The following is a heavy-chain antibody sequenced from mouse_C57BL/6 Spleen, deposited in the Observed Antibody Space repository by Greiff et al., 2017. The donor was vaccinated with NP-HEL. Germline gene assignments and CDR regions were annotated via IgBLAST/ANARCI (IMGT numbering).Heavy chain of an antibody. CDR2: IDPENGDT. CDR3: NRAHYAMDY. CDR1: GFNITDDY. J-gene: IGHJ4*01. V-gene: IGHV14-4*01. D-gene: IGHD3-1*01. Sequence: EVQLQQSGAELVRPGASVKLSCTASGFNITDDYMHWVKQRPEQGLEWIGWIDPENGDTEYASKFQGKATITADTSSTTAYLQLSSLTSEDTAVYYCNRAHYAMDYWGQGTSVTVSS.